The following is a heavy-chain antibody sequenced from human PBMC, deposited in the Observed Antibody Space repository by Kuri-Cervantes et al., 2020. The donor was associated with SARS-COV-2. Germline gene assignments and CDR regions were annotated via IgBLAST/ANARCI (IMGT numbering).Heavy chain of an antibody. CDR2: IRSKAYGGTT. CDR3: AKDRSSSAYYYYYYMDV. Sequence: GGSLRLSCTASGFTFGDYAMSWVRQAPGKGLEWVGFIRSKAYGGTTEYAASVKGRFTISRDDSKSIAYLQMNSLRAEDTAVYYCAKDRSSSAYYYYYYMDVWGKGTTVTVSS. D-gene: IGHD6-6*01. V-gene: IGHV3-49*04. J-gene: IGHJ6*03. CDR1: GFTFGDYA.